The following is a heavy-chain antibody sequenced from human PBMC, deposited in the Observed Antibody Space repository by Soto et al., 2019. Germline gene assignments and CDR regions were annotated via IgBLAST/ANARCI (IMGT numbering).Heavy chain of an antibody. CDR3: AKELLTVAGTSDPYYFDY. CDR1: GFTFSSYG. Sequence: QVQLVESGGGVVQPGRSLRLSCAASGFTFSSYGMHWVRQAPGKGLEWVAVISYDGSNKYYADSVKGRFTISRDNSKNTLYLQMNSLRAEDTAVYYCAKELLTVAGTSDPYYFDYWGQGTLVTVSS. D-gene: IGHD6-19*01. CDR2: ISYDGSNK. J-gene: IGHJ4*02. V-gene: IGHV3-30*18.